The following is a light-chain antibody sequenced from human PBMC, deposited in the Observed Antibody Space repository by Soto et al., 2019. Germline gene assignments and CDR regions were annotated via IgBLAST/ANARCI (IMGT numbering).Light chain of an antibody. CDR3: QQLNTFPVT. Sequence: DIQLTQSPSFLSASIGDRVTITCRASQGISSYLAWYQQTPGRAPKLLIYASSTLQSGVPSRFSGSGSGTEFTLTISSLQLDDFATYYCQQLNTFPVTFGQGTRLDI. CDR1: QGISSY. CDR2: ASS. J-gene: IGKJ5*01. V-gene: IGKV1-9*01.